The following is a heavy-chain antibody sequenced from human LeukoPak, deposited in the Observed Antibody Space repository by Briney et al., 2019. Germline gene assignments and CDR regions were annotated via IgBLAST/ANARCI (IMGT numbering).Heavy chain of an antibody. CDR3: ARHFLRGVIISGFDY. CDR1: GGSISSSSYY. Sequence: SETLSLTCTVSGGSISSSSYYWGWIRQPPGKGLEWIGSIYYSGSTYYNPSLKSRVTISVDTSKNQFSLKLSSVTAADTAVYYCARHFLRGVIISGFDYWGQGTLVTVSS. J-gene: IGHJ4*02. V-gene: IGHV4-39*01. D-gene: IGHD3-10*01. CDR2: IYYSGST.